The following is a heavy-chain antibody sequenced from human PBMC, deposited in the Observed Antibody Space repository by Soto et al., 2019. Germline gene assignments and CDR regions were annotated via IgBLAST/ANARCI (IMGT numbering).Heavy chain of an antibody. V-gene: IGHV1-69*13. D-gene: IGHD1-26*01. J-gene: IGHJ4*02. Sequence: ASVKVSWKASGGTFSSYAISWVRQAPGQGLEWMGGIIPIFGTANYAQKFQGRVTITADESTSTAYMELSSLRSEDTAVYYCALIVGATTIFHLFDYWGQRSLDTVSS. CDR2: IIPIFGTA. CDR1: GGTFSSYA. CDR3: ALIVGATTIFHLFDY.